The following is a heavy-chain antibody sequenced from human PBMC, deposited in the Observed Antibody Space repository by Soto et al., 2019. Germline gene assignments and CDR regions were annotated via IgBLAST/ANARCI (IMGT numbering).Heavy chain of an antibody. CDR1: GGSFSGYY. D-gene: IGHD3-9*01. J-gene: IGHJ1*01. CDR2: INHSGST. CDR3: ARRRYYDILPGYTHLPRGYFQH. V-gene: IGHV4-34*01. Sequence: QVQLQQWGAGLLKPSETLSLTCAVYGGSFSGYYWSWIRQPPGKGLEWIGEINHSGSTNYNPSLKSRVTISVDTSKNQFSLKLSSVTAADTAVYYCARRRYYDILPGYTHLPRGYFQHWGQGTLVTVSS.